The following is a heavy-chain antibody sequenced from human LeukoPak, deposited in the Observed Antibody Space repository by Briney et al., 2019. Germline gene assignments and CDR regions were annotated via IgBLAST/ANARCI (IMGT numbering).Heavy chain of an antibody. CDR2: ISAYNGNT. D-gene: IGHD3-10*01. CDR3: AILLWFGELSVAFDI. V-gene: IGHV1-18*01. CDR1: SYTFTSYG. J-gene: IGHJ3*02. Sequence: ASVKVSCKASSYTFTSYGISWVRQAPGQGLEWMGWISAYNGNTNYAQKLQGRVTMTTDTSTSTAYMELRSLRSDDTAVYYCAILLWFGELSVAFDIWGQGTMVTVSS.